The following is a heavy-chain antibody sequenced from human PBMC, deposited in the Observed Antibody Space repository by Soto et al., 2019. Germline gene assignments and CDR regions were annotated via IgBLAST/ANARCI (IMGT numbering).Heavy chain of an antibody. CDR3: ARNWFSVAGRYHFDH. CDR2: IDYSRST. Sequence: SEPLSHTYTVAGGSISSYHGSRIRQTPGKGLEWIRYIDYSRSTDYNPSPKSRVTISLDMSKKQLSLKLSSVPAADTAVYYCARNWFSVAGRYHFDHWGQGTLVTVAS. D-gene: IGHD6-19*01. J-gene: IGHJ4*02. CDR1: GGSISSYH. V-gene: IGHV4-59*01.